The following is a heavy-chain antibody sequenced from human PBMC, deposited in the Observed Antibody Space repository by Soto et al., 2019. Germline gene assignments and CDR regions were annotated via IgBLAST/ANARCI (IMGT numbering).Heavy chain of an antibody. CDR3: AKRSSSSTFDY. CDR1: GFIFSSYT. V-gene: IGHV3-23*01. J-gene: IGHJ4*02. CDR2: ISRSGDYI. D-gene: IGHD6-6*01. Sequence: GGSLRLSCTASGFIFSSYTMSWVRQAPGKGLEWVSSISRSGDYIPYADSVKGRFTISRDNSKNTLYLQMNSLRAEDTAVYYCAKRSSSSTFDYWGQGTLVTVSS.